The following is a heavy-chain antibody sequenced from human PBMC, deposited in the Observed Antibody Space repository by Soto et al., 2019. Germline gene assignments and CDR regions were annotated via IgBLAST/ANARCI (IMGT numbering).Heavy chain of an antibody. CDR2: INAGNVNT. Sequence: QVQLVQSGAEVKKPGASVKVSCKASGYTFTSYAMHWVRQAPGQRLEWMGWINAGNVNTKYSQKFQGRVTITRETSASTAYMELSSLRSEDTAVYYCARGRFIGGYSYGYYYYYGMDVWGQGTTVTVS. D-gene: IGHD5-18*01. J-gene: IGHJ6*02. CDR3: ARGRFIGGYSYGYYYYYGMDV. CDR1: GYTFTSYA. V-gene: IGHV1-3*01.